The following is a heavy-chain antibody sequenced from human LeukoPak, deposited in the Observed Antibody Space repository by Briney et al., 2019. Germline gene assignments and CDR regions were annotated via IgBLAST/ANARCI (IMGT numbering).Heavy chain of an antibody. J-gene: IGHJ4*02. D-gene: IGHD6-13*01. CDR2: ISGYNGNT. CDR3: ARGEGRQLDSTPPFDY. CDR1: GYTFG. V-gene: IGHV1-18*01. Sequence: GASVKVSCKASGYTFGIRWVRQAPGQGLEWMGWISGYNGNTNYAQKFQGRVTMTTDTSTNTAYMELRSLRSDDTAVYYCARGEGRQLDSTPPFDYWGQGTLVTVSS.